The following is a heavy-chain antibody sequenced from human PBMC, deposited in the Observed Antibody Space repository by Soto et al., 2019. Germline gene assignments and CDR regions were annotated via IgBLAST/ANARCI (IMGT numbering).Heavy chain of an antibody. CDR1: GFSLSSYP. D-gene: IGHD3-16*01. CDR3: VGDKLPGPPVFCDD. Sequence: QVHLVESGGGVVQPGRSLRLSCAASGFSLSSYPMHWVRQAPGKGPEWVAVISFDGTIQLYAVYVKGRFTISRDTSTNTLFLQMNSLTSEDTAMYYCVGDKLPGPPVFCDDWGQGTLVTVSS. V-gene: IGHV3-30*04. J-gene: IGHJ4*02. CDR2: ISFDGTIQ.